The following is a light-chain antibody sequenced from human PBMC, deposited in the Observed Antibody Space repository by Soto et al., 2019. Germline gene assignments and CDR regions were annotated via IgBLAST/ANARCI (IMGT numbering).Light chain of an antibody. V-gene: IGLV2-14*01. CDR3: SSYIGSSSYV. Sequence: QSVLTPPASVSGSPGQSITISCTGTSSDVGGYNYVSWYQQHPGKAPKLMIYDVSSRPSGVSNRFSGSKSGNTASLTISGLQAEDEADYYCSSYIGSSSYVFGTGTKVTVL. J-gene: IGLJ1*01. CDR1: SSDVGGYNY. CDR2: DVS.